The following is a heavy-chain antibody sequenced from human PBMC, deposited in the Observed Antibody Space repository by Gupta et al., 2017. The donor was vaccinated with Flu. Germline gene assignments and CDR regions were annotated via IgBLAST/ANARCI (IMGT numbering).Heavy chain of an antibody. J-gene: IGHJ4*02. CDR3: AKDLTGDYTY. D-gene: IGHD3/OR15-3a*01. Sequence: EVKLLESGGGLVQPGGSLRLSCADSGFIFGSSTMTWVREAQGKGLEGVSAISGIGGSTYYADSVKGRFTVSRDNFENTVLLQMNSLRAEDTAVYYCAKDLTGDYTYWGQGTLVTVSS. CDR1: GFIFGSST. CDR2: ISGIGGST. V-gene: IGHV3-23*01.